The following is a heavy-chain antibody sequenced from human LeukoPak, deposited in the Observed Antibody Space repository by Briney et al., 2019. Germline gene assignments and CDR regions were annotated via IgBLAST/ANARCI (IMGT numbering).Heavy chain of an antibody. CDR3: ARDEKGCSSTICFYGSRFDY. CDR2: ISSSSSYI. Sequence: PGGSLRLSCAASGFTFSSYSMNWVRQAPGKGLEWVSSISSSSSYIYYADSVKGRFTISRDNAKNSLYLQMNSLRAEDTAVYYCARDEKGCSSTICFYGSRFDYWGQGTLVTVSS. V-gene: IGHV3-21*01. D-gene: IGHD2-2*01. CDR1: GFTFSSYS. J-gene: IGHJ4*02.